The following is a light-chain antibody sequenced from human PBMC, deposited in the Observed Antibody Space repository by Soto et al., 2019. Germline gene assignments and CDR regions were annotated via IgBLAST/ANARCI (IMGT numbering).Light chain of an antibody. CDR3: QQYGDSSYT. J-gene: IGKJ2*01. V-gene: IGKV3-20*01. CDR1: QSVSSSY. Sequence: EIVLTQSPGTLSLSPGERATLSCRANQSVSSSYLTWYQQKPGQAPRLLIFGASSRATGIPNRFSGSGSGTDFTLTINRLEPEDFAVYYCQQYGDSSYTFGQGTKLEIK. CDR2: GAS.